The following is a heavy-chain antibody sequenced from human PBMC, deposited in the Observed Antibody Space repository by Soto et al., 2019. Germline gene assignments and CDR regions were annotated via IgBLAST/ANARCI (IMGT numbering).Heavy chain of an antibody. CDR1: GGTFSSYT. V-gene: IGHV1-69*08. CDR3: ARDEGICSGGSCYPPLFDY. D-gene: IGHD2-15*01. CDR2: IIPILGIA. Sequence: QVQLVQSGAEVKKPGSSVKVSCKASGGTFSSYTISWVRQAPGQGLEWMGRIIPILGIANYAQKFQGRVKITADKSTSTAYMELSSLRSEDTAVYYCARDEGICSGGSCYPPLFDYWGQGTLVTVSS. J-gene: IGHJ4*02.